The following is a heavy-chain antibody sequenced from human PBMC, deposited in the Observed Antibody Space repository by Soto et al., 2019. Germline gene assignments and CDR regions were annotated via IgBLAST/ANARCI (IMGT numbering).Heavy chain of an antibody. CDR2: ISGSGSTT. CDR3: ARSSLTYFEF. Sequence: TGGSLRLSCTASGFTLSDYYMSWIRQAPGKGLEWLAYISGSGSTTYYTDSVKGRFAISRDNARTSLYLQINSLRVEDSAVYYCARSSLTYFEFWGQGTLVTVSS. V-gene: IGHV3-11*01. J-gene: IGHJ4*02. CDR1: GFTLSDYY.